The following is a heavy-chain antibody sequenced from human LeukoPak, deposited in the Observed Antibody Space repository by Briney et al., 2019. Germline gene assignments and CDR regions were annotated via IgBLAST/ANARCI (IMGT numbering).Heavy chain of an antibody. J-gene: IGHJ1*01. D-gene: IGHD3-22*01. CDR3: ARAPSEIGGYYPEYFRH. CDR1: GFTFSSYW. Sequence: GGSLRLSCAASGFTFSSYWMHWVRQAPGKGLVWVSRIKGDGNTNYADPVKRRFTTSRDNDKNTVSLQMNSLRAEDTGVYYCARAPSEIGGYYPEYFRHWGQGTLVTVSS. CDR2: IKGDGNT. V-gene: IGHV3-74*01.